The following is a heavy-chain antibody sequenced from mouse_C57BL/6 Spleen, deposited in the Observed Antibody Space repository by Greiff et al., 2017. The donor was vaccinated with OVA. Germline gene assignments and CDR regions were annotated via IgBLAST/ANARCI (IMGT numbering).Heavy chain of an antibody. J-gene: IGHJ4*01. CDR3: ARTGGNYPYAMDY. D-gene: IGHD2-1*01. CDR1: GYTFTSYW. V-gene: IGHV1-52*01. CDR2: IDPSDSET. Sequence: QVQLQQPGAELVRPGSSVKLSCKASGYTFTSYWMQWVKQRPIQGLEWIGNIDPSDSETHYNQKFKDKATLTVDKSSSTAYMQLSSLTSEDSAVYYCARTGGNYPYAMDYWGQGTSVTVSS.